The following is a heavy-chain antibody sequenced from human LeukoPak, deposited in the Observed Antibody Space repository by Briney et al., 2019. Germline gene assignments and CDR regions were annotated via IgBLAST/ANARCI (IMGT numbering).Heavy chain of an antibody. V-gene: IGHV3-11*01. CDR2: ISSSGSTI. Sequence: PGGSLRLSCAASGFTFSDYYMSWIRQAPGKGLEWVSYISSSGSTIYYADSVKGRFTISRDNAKNSLYLQMNSLRAEDTAVYYRAKIAAAGSFDYWGQGTLVTVSS. J-gene: IGHJ4*02. CDR3: AKIAAAGSFDY. D-gene: IGHD6-13*01. CDR1: GFTFSDYY.